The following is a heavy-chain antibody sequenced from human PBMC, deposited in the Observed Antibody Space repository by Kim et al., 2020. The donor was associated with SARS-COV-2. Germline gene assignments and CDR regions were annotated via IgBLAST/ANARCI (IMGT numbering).Heavy chain of an antibody. Sequence: SETLSLTCTVSGGSISSYYWSWIRQPPGKGLEWIGYIYYSGSTNYNPSLKSRVTISVDTSKNQFSLKLSSVTAADTAVYYCARDLMVRDGYTMSDYFDYWGQGTLVTVSS. D-gene: IGHD5-12*01. CDR3: ARDLMVRDGYTMSDYFDY. V-gene: IGHV4-59*01. CDR2: IYYSGST. CDR1: GGSISSYY. J-gene: IGHJ4*02.